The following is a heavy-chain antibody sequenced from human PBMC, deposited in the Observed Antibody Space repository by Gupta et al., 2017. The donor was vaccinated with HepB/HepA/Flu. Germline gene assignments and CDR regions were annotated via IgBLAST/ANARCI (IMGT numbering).Heavy chain of an antibody. Sequence: QVQLVQSGAEVEKLGASVKVSCKTCGYTFNGHYMHWVRQAPGQGLEWVGWLNPHSGGTNYAQKFRGRVTITMDTSIRTAYLELSSLRSDDTAVYYCARSQGYSTYSPFDYWGQGTLVTVSS. CDR1: GYTFNGHY. D-gene: IGHD4-11*01. CDR2: LNPHSGGT. CDR3: ARSQGYSTYSPFDY. V-gene: IGHV1-2*02. J-gene: IGHJ4*02.